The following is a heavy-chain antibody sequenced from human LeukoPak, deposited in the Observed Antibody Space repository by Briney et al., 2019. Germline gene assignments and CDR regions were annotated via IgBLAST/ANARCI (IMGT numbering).Heavy chain of an antibody. Sequence: VGSLRLSCAASGFTFSTYSMNWVRQAPGKGLEWVSSISSSSSYIYHADSVKGRFTISRDNAKKSLYLQMNSLRAEDTAVYYCARVGEKAFHLWPEIDYWGQGTLVTVSS. J-gene: IGHJ4*02. CDR1: GFTFSTYS. CDR2: ISSSSSYI. V-gene: IGHV3-21*01. D-gene: IGHD5-24*01. CDR3: ARVGEKAFHLWPEIDY.